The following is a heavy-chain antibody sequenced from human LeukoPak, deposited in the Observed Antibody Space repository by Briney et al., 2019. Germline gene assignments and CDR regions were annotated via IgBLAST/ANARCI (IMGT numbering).Heavy chain of an antibody. Sequence: GGSLRLSCAASGFTFSSYAMSWVRQAPGKGLEWVSAISGSGGSTYSADSVKGRFTISRDNSKNTLYLQMNSLRAEDTAVYYCAKGPHGGNAGYWGQGTLVTVSS. CDR1: GFTFSSYA. D-gene: IGHD4-23*01. J-gene: IGHJ4*02. CDR3: AKGPHGGNAGY. CDR2: ISGSGGST. V-gene: IGHV3-23*01.